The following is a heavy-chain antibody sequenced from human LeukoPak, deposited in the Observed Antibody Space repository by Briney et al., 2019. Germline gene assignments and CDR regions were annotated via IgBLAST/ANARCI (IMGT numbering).Heavy chain of an antibody. D-gene: IGHD4-17*01. V-gene: IGHV1-46*01. CDR2: INPSGGST. CDR1: GYTFTSYY. J-gene: IGHJ5*02. CDR3: ARADYGDYEMTEGWFDP. Sequence: ASVKVSCKASGYTFTSYYMHWVRQAPGQGLEWMGIINPSGGSTSYAQKFQGRVTMTRDTSTSTVYMELSSLRSEDTAVYYCARADYGDYEMTEGWFDPWGQGTLVTVSS.